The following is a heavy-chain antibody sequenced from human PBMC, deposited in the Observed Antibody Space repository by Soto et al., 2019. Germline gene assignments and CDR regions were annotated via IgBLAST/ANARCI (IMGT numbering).Heavy chain of an antibody. CDR2: IYYSGST. V-gene: IGHV4-59*01. CDR1: GGSISSYY. Sequence: SSETLSLTCTVSGGSISSYYWSWIRQPPGKGLEWIGYIYYSGSTNYNPSLKSRVTISVDTSKNQFSLKLSSVTAADTAVYYCARHVPYCIRTSCPHEAFDIWGPGPMVTLSS. J-gene: IGHJ3*02. CDR3: ARHVPYCIRTSCPHEAFDI. D-gene: IGHD2-2*01.